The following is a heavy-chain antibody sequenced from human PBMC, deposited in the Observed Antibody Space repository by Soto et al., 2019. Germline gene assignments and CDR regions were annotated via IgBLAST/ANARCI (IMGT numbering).Heavy chain of an antibody. V-gene: IGHV3-33*01. CDR1: GFTFSSYG. CDR3: AAPATWIQLWSIDY. Sequence: QVQLVGSGGGVVQPGRSLRLSCAASGFTFSSYGMHWVRQAPGKGLEWVAVIWYDGSNKYYADSVKGRFTISRDNSKNTLYLQMNSLRAEDTAVYYCAAPATWIQLWSIDYWGQGTLVTVSS. J-gene: IGHJ4*02. CDR2: IWYDGSNK. D-gene: IGHD5-18*01.